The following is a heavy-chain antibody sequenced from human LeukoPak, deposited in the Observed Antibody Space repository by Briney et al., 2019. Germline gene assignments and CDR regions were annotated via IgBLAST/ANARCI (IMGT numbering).Heavy chain of an antibody. V-gene: IGHV3-23*01. Sequence: PGESLRLSCAVSVFTLASYSMSCVRQAPGKGLEWVSAISGNGYNTYYADSVKGRFTISSESSGNTPYLQMHNLRAEDPAVYYLARGVVLWFAFCFYYWGQGTLVTVSS. D-gene: IGHD3-10*01. CDR2: ISGNGYNT. J-gene: IGHJ4*02. CDR1: VFTLASYS. CDR3: ARGVVLWFAFCFYY.